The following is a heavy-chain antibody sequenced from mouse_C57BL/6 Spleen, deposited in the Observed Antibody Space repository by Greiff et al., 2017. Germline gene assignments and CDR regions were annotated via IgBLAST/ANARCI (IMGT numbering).Heavy chain of an antibody. Sequence: EVHLVESGGGLVQPKGSLKLSCAASGFSFNTYAMHWVRQAPGKGLEWVARIRSKSNNYATYYADSVKDRFTISRDDSESMLYLQMNNLKTEDTAMYYCVRQGIATVVATGAMDYWGQGTSVTVSS. CDR2: IRSKSNNYAT. V-gene: IGHV10-1*01. D-gene: IGHD1-1*01. CDR3: VRQGIATVVATGAMDY. J-gene: IGHJ4*01. CDR1: GFSFNTYA.